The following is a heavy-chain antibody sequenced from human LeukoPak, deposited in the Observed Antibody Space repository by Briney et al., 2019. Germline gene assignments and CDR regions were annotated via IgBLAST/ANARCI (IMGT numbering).Heavy chain of an antibody. Sequence: PSETLSLTFAVSGGSISSGGYYWSWMRQPPGRGLEWIGYIYHSGSTYYNPSLKSRVTISVDRSKNQFSLKLSCVTAADTAVYYCARNDYTRGWLFDYWGQGTLVTVSS. CDR1: GGSISSGGYY. CDR3: ARNDYTRGWLFDY. D-gene: IGHD6-19*01. CDR2: IYHSGST. J-gene: IGHJ4*02. V-gene: IGHV4-30-2*01.